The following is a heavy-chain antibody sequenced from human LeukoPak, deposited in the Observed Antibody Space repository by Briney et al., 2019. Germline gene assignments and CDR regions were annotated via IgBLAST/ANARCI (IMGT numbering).Heavy chain of an antibody. CDR2: ISGSGGST. CDR1: XA. Sequence: XAMSWVRQAPGKGLEWVSAISGSGGSTYYADSVKGRFTISRDNSKNTLYLQMNSLRAEDTAVYYCAKPLRFLEWLLTFDYWGQGTLVTVSS. J-gene: IGHJ4*02. CDR3: AKPLRFLEWLLTFDY. V-gene: IGHV3-23*01. D-gene: IGHD3-3*01.